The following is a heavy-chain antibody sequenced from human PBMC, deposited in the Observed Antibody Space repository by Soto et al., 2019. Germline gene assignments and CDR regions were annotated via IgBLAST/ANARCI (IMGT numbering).Heavy chain of an antibody. V-gene: IGHV1-69*13. D-gene: IGHD5-18*01. Sequence: SVKASCKVSGPHYSSYAISWVRQAPGQGLEWMGGIIPIFGTANYAQKFQGRVAITADESTSTAYMELSSLRSEDTAVYYCARVGNSYGYGFDYWGQGTLVTVSS. J-gene: IGHJ4*02. CDR1: GPHYSSYA. CDR3: ARVGNSYGYGFDY. CDR2: IIPIFGTA.